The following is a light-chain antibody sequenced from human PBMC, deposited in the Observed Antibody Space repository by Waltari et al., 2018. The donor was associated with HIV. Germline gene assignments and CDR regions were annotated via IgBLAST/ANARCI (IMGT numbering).Light chain of an antibody. J-gene: IGLJ3*02. V-gene: IGLV2-14*01. CDR1: SSDVGGYNY. CDR2: DVS. Sequence: QSALTQPASVYGSPGQSITIPCTGTSSDVGGYNYASWYQQYPGKAPKLMIYDVSNRPSVVSNRFSGSKSGNTASLTISGLQAEDEADYYCSSYTSSSTRVFGGGTKLTVL. CDR3: SSYTSSSTRV.